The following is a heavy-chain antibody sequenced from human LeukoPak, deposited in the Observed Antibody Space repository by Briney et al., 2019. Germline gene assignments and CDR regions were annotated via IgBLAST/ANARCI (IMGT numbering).Heavy chain of an antibody. Sequence: GASVKVSCKASGYTFTSYDINWVRQATGQGLEWMGWMNPNSGNTGYAQKFQGRVTITRNTSISTAYMELSSLRSEDTAVYYCARVIRYCSSTSCSYYFDYWGQGTLVTVSS. D-gene: IGHD2-2*01. CDR2: MNPNSGNT. V-gene: IGHV1-8*03. CDR1: GYTFTSYD. J-gene: IGHJ4*02. CDR3: ARVIRYCSSTSCSYYFDY.